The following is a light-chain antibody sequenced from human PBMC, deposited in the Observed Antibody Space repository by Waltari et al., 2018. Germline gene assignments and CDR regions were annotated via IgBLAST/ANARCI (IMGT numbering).Light chain of an antibody. CDR3: MQTQEIPLT. Sequence: ALTQSPLSLPVTPGARASIFCRSSQSLLHSDGRNFLDWYVQKPGQSPQLLIYLGSNRASGVPDRFSGGGSGTDFTLTISRVEAEDVGVYYCMQTQEIPLTFGGGTKVEIK. V-gene: IGKV2-28*01. CDR2: LGS. J-gene: IGKJ4*01. CDR1: QSLLHSDGRNF.